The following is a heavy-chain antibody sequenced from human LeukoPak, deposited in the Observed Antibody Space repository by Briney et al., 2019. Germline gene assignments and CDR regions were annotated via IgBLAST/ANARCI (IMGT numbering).Heavy chain of an antibody. Sequence: PGGSLRLSCAASGFTFSSYAMSWVRQAPGKGLEWVSAISGSGGSTYYADSVKGRFTISRDNSKNTLYLQMNSLRAEDTAVYYCAKATTLLLSEDYFDYWGQGTLVTVSS. CDR1: GFTFSSYA. CDR2: ISGSGGST. J-gene: IGHJ4*02. CDR3: AKATTLLLSEDYFDY. D-gene: IGHD1-14*01. V-gene: IGHV3-23*01.